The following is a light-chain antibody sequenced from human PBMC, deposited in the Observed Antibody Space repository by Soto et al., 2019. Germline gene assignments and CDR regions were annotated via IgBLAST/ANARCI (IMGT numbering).Light chain of an antibody. V-gene: IGKV2-28*01. CDR3: MQALQTSYT. Sequence: DIVMTQSPLSLPVTPGEPASISCRSSQSLLHSNGYNYLDWYLQKPGQSPQLLIYLGSNRASGVPHRFSGSGSGTDFTLKISRVEAEDVGVYYCMQALQTSYTFGQGT. CDR1: QSLLHSNGYNY. CDR2: LGS. J-gene: IGKJ2*01.